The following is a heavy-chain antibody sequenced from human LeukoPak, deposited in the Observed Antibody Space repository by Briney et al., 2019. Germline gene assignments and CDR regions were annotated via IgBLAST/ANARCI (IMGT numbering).Heavy chain of an antibody. D-gene: IGHD3-10*01. CDR2: IKSKTDGGTT. CDR3: TRFTLVWFGEILYYYYGMDV. J-gene: IGHJ6*02. Sequence: PGGSLRLSCAASGFTFSNAWMSWVRQAPGKGLEWVGRIKSKTDGGTTDYAAPVKGRFTISRDDSKNTLYLQMNSLKTEDTAVYYCTRFTLVWFGEILYYYYGMDVWGQGTTVTVSS. V-gene: IGHV3-15*01. CDR1: GFTFSNAW.